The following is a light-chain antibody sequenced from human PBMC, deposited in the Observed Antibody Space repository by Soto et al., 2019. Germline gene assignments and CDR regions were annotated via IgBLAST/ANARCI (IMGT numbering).Light chain of an antibody. CDR2: SNN. CDR3: ATWDDSLNGHVV. CDR1: RSNIRSNT. V-gene: IGLV1-44*01. Sequence: QSVLTQPPSESGTPGQRVTISCSGSRSNIRSNTVNWYQQLPGTAPKFLIYSNNQRPSGVPKRFSGSKSGTSASLAISGLQSEDEADYYCATWDDSLNGHVVFGGGTKLTVL. J-gene: IGLJ2*01.